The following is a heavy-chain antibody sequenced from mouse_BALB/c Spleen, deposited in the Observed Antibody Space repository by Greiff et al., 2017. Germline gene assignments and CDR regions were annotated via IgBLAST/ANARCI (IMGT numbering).Heavy chain of an antibody. CDR1: GYSIPSDYA. J-gene: IGHJ1*01. V-gene: IGHV3-2*02. D-gene: IGHD2-1*01. CDR2: ISYSGST. CDR3: ARYGNYRYFDV. Sequence: EVKLQESGPGLVKPSQSLSLTCTVTGYSIPSDYAWNWIRQFPGNKLEWMGYISYSGSTSYNPSLKSRISITRDTSKNQFFLQLNSVTTEDTATYYCARYGNYRYFDVWGAGTTVTVSS.